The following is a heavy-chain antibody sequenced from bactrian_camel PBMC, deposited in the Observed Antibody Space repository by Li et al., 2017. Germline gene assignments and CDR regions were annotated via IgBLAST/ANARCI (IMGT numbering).Heavy chain of an antibody. V-gene: IGHV3S1*01. Sequence: VQLVESGGGLVQPGGSLRLSCAASGFTFTNYWMHWVRQAPGKGLEWVSFIRAGDGITNYADSVKGRFTISQDSHKKVICLQMFNLKPEDTAVYYCAAGRRYNLGNMPDDCDQYWGQGTQVTVS. CDR3: AAGRRYNLGNMPDDCDQY. CDR1: GFTFTNYW. CDR2: IRAGDGIT. J-gene: IGHJ4*01. D-gene: IGHD5*01.